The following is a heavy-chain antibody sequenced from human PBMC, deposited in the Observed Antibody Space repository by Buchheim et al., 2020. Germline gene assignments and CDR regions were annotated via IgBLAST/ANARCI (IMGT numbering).Heavy chain of an antibody. J-gene: IGHJ4*02. Sequence: EVQLVESGGGLVQPGGSLRLSCAASGFTFSSYSMNWVRQAPGKGLEWVSYISSSSSTIYYSDSVKGRFTISRDNAKNSLYLQMNSLRAEDTAVYYCARQERRDGYNPSYRLSYWGQGTL. CDR2: ISSSSSTI. CDR1: GFTFSSYS. CDR3: ARQERRDGYNPSYRLSY. V-gene: IGHV3-48*04. D-gene: IGHD5-24*01.